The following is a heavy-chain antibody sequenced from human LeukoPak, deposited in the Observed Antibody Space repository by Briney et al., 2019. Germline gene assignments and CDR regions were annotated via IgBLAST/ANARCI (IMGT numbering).Heavy chain of an antibody. J-gene: IGHJ4*02. CDR1: GFIFKTYT. CDR2: ITGDCKYI. Sequence: SGGSLRLSCAASGFIFKTYTMTWVRQAPGKGLEWVSSITGDCKYITYADSVKGRFTVSRDNAKNSLYLQVASLRGDDTATYYCARDRGYTQDYWGQGTLVTVSS. V-gene: IGHV3-21*01. CDR3: ARDRGYTQDY. D-gene: IGHD5-12*01.